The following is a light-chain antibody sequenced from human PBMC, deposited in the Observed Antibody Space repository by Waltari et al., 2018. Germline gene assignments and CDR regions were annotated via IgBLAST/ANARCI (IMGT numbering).Light chain of an antibody. J-gene: IGLJ3*02. Sequence: QSALTQPASVSGSPGQSITISCTGSSSDIGTYNLVSWYQQRPGKAPKLMIYEFIKRPSGVSDRFSGSKSANTASLTISGLQTEDEGVYVCCSYVTTTFVVFGGGTTLTVL. CDR2: EFI. CDR3: CSYVTTTFVV. V-gene: IGLV2-23*02. CDR1: SSDIGTYNL.